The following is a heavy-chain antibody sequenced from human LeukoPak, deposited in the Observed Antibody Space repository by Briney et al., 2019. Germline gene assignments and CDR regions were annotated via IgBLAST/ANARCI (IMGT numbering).Heavy chain of an antibody. V-gene: IGHV4-59*01. CDR3: ARVSGEGDILTGYQIPYAFDI. J-gene: IGHJ3*02. CDR1: GGSISPYY. Sequence: PSETLSLTCTVSGGSISPYYWSWIRQPPGKGLQWIGHISFSGSTLYKASLKSRVTISLDTSKNQFFLRLSSVTAADTAVYYCARVSGEGDILTGYQIPYAFDIWGQGTMVTVSS. D-gene: IGHD3-9*01. CDR2: ISFSGST.